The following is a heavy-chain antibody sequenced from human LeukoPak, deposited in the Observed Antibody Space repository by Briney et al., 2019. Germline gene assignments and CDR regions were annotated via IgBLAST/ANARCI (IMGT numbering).Heavy chain of an antibody. D-gene: IGHD3-22*01. CDR2: INPNSGGT. CDR3: AREDYYDSSGYSDY. Sequence: GASVKVSCKASGYTFTGYYIHWVRQAPGQGLEWMGWINPNSGGTNYAQKFQGRVTMTRDTSISTAYMELSRLRSDDTAVYYCAREDYYDSSGYSDYWGQGTPVTVSS. J-gene: IGHJ4*02. CDR1: GYTFTGYY. V-gene: IGHV1-2*02.